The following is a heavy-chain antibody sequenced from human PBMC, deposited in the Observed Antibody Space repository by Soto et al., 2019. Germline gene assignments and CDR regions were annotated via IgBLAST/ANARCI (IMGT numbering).Heavy chain of an antibody. V-gene: IGHV4-59*08. CDR1: GGSISSYY. J-gene: IGHJ5*02. CDR2: IYYSGST. Sequence: SETLSLTCTVSGGSISSYYWSWIRQPPGKGLEWIGYIYYSGSTNYNPSRKSRVTISVDTSKNQFSLKLSSVTAADTAVFYCARQLWFGELFHWFDPWGQGTLVTVSS. CDR3: ARQLWFGELFHWFDP. D-gene: IGHD3-10*01.